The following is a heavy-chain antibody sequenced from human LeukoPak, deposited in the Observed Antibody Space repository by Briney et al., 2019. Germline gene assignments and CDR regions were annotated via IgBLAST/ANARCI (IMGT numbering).Heavy chain of an antibody. V-gene: IGHV3-21*01. CDR1: GFTFSSYS. CDR3: AREKARYNWNLPGGMDV. J-gene: IGHJ6*02. Sequence: PGESLRLSCAASGFTFSSYSMNWVRQAPGKGLEWVSSISSSSSYIYYADSVKGRFTISRDNAKNSLYLQMNSLRAEDTAVYYCAREKARYNWNLPGGMDVWGQGTTVTVSS. CDR2: ISSSSSYI. D-gene: IGHD1-7*01.